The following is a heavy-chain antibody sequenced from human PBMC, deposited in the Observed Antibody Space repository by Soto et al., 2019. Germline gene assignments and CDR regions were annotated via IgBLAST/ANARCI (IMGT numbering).Heavy chain of an antibody. V-gene: IGHV3-33*06. Sequence: QVQLVESGGGVVQPGTSLRLSCAASGFAFSYHGIHWVRQAPGKGLEWVAVTWSGGRGEYYADSVRGRFTISRDNSKTTVYLQMNSLRVEDTAVYYCAKDDDTSSHYSLLVFRGQGTLVTVSS. CDR3: AKDDDTSSHYSLLVF. CDR2: TWSGGRGE. J-gene: IGHJ4*02. D-gene: IGHD3-22*01. CDR1: GFAFSYHG.